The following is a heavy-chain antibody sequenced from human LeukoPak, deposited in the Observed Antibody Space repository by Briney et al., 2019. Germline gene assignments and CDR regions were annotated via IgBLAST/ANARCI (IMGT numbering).Heavy chain of an antibody. CDR3: ARIWGDGYNDLE. CDR2: ISSSSSYI. Sequence: GGSLRLSCAASGFTFSSYSMNWVRQAPGKGLEWVSSISSSSSYIYYADSVKGRFTISRDNAKNSLYLQMNSLRAEDTAVYYCARIWGDGYNDLEWGQGTLVTVSS. J-gene: IGHJ4*02. D-gene: IGHD5-24*01. CDR1: GFTFSSYS. V-gene: IGHV3-21*01.